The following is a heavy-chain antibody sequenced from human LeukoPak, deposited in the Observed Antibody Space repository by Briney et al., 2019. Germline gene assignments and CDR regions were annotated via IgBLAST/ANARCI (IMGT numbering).Heavy chain of an antibody. Sequence: GGSLRLSCAASGFTFSSYAMSWVRQAPGKGLEWVSGISGNGGSTYYADSVKGRFTISRDDSKNTAYLQMNSLKTEDTAVYYCTTTVLDLRRLVVITLDVWGKGTTVIVSS. CDR2: ISGNGGST. J-gene: IGHJ6*04. V-gene: IGHV3-23*01. D-gene: IGHD3-22*01. CDR3: TTTVLDLRRLVVITLDV. CDR1: GFTFSSYA.